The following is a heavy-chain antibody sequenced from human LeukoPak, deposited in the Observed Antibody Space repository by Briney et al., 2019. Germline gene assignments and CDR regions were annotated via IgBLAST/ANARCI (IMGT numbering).Heavy chain of an antibody. CDR1: GYTFTSYG. Sequence: ASVKVSCKASGYTFTSYGISWVRQAPGQGLEWMGWISGYNGHTKYAQKFQGRVTMTTDTSTSTAYMELRRLTSDDTAVFYCARGLPPRSNYDSSGYYSYYFDYWGQGTLVTVSS. V-gene: IGHV1-18*01. CDR2: ISGYNGHT. J-gene: IGHJ4*02. CDR3: ARGLPPRSNYDSSGYYSYYFDY. D-gene: IGHD3-22*01.